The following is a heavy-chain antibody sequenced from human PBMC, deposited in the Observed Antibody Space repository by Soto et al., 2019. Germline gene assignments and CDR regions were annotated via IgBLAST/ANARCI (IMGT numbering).Heavy chain of an antibody. V-gene: IGHV4-61*08. CDR1: GGSISSDGNY. Sequence: PSETLSLTCTVSGGSISSDGNYWSWIRQHPGKGLEWIGYINYSGSTNYNPSLKSRVTISVDTSKNQFSLKLSSVTAADTAVYYCARRDYYGSEFDPWSQGTLVTVSS. J-gene: IGHJ5*02. D-gene: IGHD3-10*01. CDR2: INYSGST. CDR3: ARRDYYGSEFDP.